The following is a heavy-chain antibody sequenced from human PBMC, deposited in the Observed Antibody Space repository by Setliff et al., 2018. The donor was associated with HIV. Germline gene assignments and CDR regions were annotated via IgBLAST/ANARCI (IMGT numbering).Heavy chain of an antibody. D-gene: IGHD2-15*01. CDR1: GGSISSCSYY. V-gene: IGHV4-39*01. J-gene: IGHJ6*02. CDR2: IYYSGST. CDR3: ASRGYCSGGSCYIYYYYYGMDV. Sequence: TLSLTCTVSGGSISSCSYYWGWIRQPPGKGLEWIGSIYYSGSTYYNPSLKSRVTISVDTSKNQFSLKLSSVTAADTAVYYCASRGYCSGGSCYIYYYYYGMDVWGQGTTVTVSS.